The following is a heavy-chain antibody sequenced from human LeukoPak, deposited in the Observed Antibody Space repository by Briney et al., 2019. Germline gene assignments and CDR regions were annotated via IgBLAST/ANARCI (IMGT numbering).Heavy chain of an antibody. CDR2: IIPILGIA. Sequence: GASVKVSCKASGGTFSSYAISWVRQAPGQGLEWMGRIIPILGIANYAQKFQGRVTITADKSTSTAYMELSSLRSEDTAVYYCARDLKDSGYYQTTFDYWGQGTLVTVSS. V-gene: IGHV1-69*04. J-gene: IGHJ4*02. CDR3: ARDLKDSGYYQTTFDY. D-gene: IGHD3-22*01. CDR1: GGTFSSYA.